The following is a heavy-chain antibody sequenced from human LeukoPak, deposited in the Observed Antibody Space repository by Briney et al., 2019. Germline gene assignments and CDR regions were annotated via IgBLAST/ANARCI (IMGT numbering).Heavy chain of an antibody. CDR1: GFTFSSYG. D-gene: IGHD2-21*01. CDR2: IRYDGSNK. CDR3: GKHLLFPFDP. V-gene: IGHV3-30*02. J-gene: IGHJ5*02. Sequence: GGSLRLSCAASGFTFSSYGMHWLRQAPGKGLEWVAFIRYDGSNKYYADYVKGRFTIYRDNSKNTLYLQMKSLRAEDTAVCYCGKHLLFPFDPWGQGTLVTVSS.